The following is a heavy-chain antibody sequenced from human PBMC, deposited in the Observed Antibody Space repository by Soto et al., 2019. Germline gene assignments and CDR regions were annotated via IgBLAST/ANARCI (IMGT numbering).Heavy chain of an antibody. J-gene: IGHJ6*02. Sequence: GGSLRLSCAASGFTFSSYAMSWVRQAPGKGLEWVSAISGSGGNTYYADSVKGRFTISRDNSKNTLYLQMNSLRAEDTAVYYCAKRYSSGWYYYYGMDVWGQGTTVTVSS. CDR2: ISGSGGNT. CDR1: GFTFSSYA. CDR3: AKRYSSGWYYYYGMDV. V-gene: IGHV3-23*01. D-gene: IGHD6-19*01.